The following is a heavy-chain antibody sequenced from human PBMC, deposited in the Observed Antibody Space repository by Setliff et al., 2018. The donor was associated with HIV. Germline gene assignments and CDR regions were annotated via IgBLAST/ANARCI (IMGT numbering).Heavy chain of an antibody. Sequence: SGPTLVNPRQTLTVTCTFSGFSLSTPGMSVGWIRQPPGKALEWLALIYWNDETRYSPSLKSRLATTKYTSKNQVVLTMTNMDPVDTATYYCAHSTFVAAAGGFDYWGQGTLVTVSS. CDR2: IYWNDET. V-gene: IGHV2-5*01. J-gene: IGHJ4*02. CDR3: AHSTFVAAAGGFDY. CDR1: GFSLSTPGMS. D-gene: IGHD6-13*01.